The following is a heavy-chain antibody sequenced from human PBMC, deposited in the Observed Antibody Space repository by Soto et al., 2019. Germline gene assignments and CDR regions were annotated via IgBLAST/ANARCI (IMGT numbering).Heavy chain of an antibody. CDR3: ASTPPGGYSYGYNWFDP. J-gene: IGHJ5*02. Sequence: AVKVSCQASGGTFSSYAISWVRQAPGQGLEWMGGIIPIFGTANHAQKLQGRVTITADESTSTAYMELSSLRSEDTAVYYCASTPPGGYSYGYNWFDPWGQGTLVTVSS. V-gene: IGHV1-69*13. CDR1: GGTFSSYA. CDR2: IIPIFGTA. D-gene: IGHD5-18*01.